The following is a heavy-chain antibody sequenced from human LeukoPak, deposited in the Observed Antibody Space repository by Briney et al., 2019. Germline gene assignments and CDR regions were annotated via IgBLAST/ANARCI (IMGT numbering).Heavy chain of an antibody. CDR2: INPNSGGI. Sequence: ASVKVSCKASGYTFTGYYMHWVRQAPGQGLEWLGWINPNSGGINYAQKFQGRVTMTRDTSISTAYMELSRLRSDDTAVYFCARADDYYGMDVWGQGTLVTVSS. CDR1: GYTFTGYY. CDR3: ARADDYYGMDV. J-gene: IGHJ6*02. V-gene: IGHV1-2*02.